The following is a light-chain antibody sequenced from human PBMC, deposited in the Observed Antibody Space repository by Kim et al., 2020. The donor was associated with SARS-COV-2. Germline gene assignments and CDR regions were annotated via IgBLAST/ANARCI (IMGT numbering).Light chain of an antibody. J-gene: IGKJ3*01. CDR1: QSVSSN. CDR3: QQYSSWPLA. CDR2: GAS. Sequence: EVVMTQSPVTLSVSPVERATLSCRASQSVSSNLAWYQHKPGQTPRLLIYGASTRATGIPARFSGSGSGTEFTLTISSLQSEDFAVYYCQQYSSWPLAFGPGTKVDIK. V-gene: IGKV3-15*01.